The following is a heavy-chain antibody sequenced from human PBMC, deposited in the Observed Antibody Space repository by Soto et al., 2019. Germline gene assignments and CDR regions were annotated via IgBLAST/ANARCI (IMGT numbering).Heavy chain of an antibody. J-gene: IGHJ6*02. CDR2: IIPIFGTA. Sequence: SVKVSCKASGGTLSSYAISWVRQAPGQGLEWMGGIIPIFGTANYAQKFQGRVTITADESTSTAYMELSSLRSEDTAVYYCASNYYDSRLNYYYYYGMDVWGQGTTVTVSS. CDR3: ASNYYDSRLNYYYYYGMDV. V-gene: IGHV1-69*13. D-gene: IGHD3-22*01. CDR1: GGTLSSYA.